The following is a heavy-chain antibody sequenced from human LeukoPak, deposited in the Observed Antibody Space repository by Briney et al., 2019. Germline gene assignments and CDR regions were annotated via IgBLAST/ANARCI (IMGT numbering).Heavy chain of an antibody. CDR3: ARDVRRGTIFGVGDYFDY. CDR2: IYYSGST. J-gene: IGHJ4*02. V-gene: IGHV4-30-4*08. D-gene: IGHD3-3*01. CDR1: GGSISSGDYY. Sequence: SQTLSLTCTVSGGSISSGDYYWSWIRQPPGKGLEWIGYIYYSGSTYYNPSLKSRVTISVDTSKNQFSLKLSSVTAADTAVYYCARDVRRGTIFGVGDYFDYWGQGTLVTVSS.